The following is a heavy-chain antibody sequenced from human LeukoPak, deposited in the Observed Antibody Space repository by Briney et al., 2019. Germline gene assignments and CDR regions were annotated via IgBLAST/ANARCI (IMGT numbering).Heavy chain of an antibody. Sequence: PSETLSLTCTVSGGSINSYYWSWIRQPPGKGLEWIGYSHNSGSTNYNPSLRSRVTISVDTSKDQFSLKLTSVTAADTAVYYCARGGDYRRSAFDIWGQGTMVTVSS. J-gene: IGHJ3*02. CDR1: GGSINSYY. D-gene: IGHD4-11*01. CDR2: SHNSGST. V-gene: IGHV4-59*08. CDR3: ARGGDYRRSAFDI.